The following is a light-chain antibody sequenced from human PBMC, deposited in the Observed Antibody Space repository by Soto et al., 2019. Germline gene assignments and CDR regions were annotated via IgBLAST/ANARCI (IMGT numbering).Light chain of an antibody. V-gene: IGLV2-14*01. CDR2: EVS. J-gene: IGLJ2*01. CDR1: SSDVGGYNY. CDR3: SSYTSSSTLV. Sequence: QSALTQPASVSGSPGQSITISCTGTSSDVGGYNYVSWYQQHPGKAPKLMIYEVSNRPSGVSNRCSGYKSGNTASLTISGLQAEDEADYYCSSYTSSSTLVFGGGTQLTV.